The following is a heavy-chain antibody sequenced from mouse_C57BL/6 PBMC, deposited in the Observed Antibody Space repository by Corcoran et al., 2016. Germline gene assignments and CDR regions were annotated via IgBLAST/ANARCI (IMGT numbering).Heavy chain of an antibody. CDR1: GYTFTDYY. Sequence: QVQLKQSGAELVRPGASVKLSCKASGYTFTDYYINWVKQRPGQGLEWIARIYPGSGNTYYNEKFKGKATLTADKSSSTAYMQLSSLTSEDSAVYFCARSPYYCGSSYNAMDYWGQGTSVTVSS. D-gene: IGHD1-1*01. CDR3: ARSPYYCGSSYNAMDY. V-gene: IGHV1-76*01. CDR2: IYPGSGNT. J-gene: IGHJ4*01.